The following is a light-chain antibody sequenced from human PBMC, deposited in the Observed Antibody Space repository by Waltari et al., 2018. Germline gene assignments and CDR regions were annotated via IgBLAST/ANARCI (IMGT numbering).Light chain of an antibody. J-gene: IGLJ2*01. CDR2: GPD. CDR3: HSRETFSTRL. Sequence: SSDLTQDPSLSVALGQTVRITCQGDSLRRYYASWYQQRPGPAPLLVLYGPDNRPSGIPDRFSGSTSGNTASLTTTGAQAEDEADYYCHSRETFSTRLFGGGTRLTV. V-gene: IGLV3-19*01. CDR1: SLRRYY.